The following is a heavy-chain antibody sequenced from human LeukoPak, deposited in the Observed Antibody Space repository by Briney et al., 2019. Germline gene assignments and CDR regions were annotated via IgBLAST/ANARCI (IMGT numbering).Heavy chain of an antibody. J-gene: IGHJ6*02. CDR3: ARVEEYCSSTSCYYRNYYYYGMDV. V-gene: IGHV1-69*13. CDR2: IIPIFGTA. CDR1: GGTFSSYA. Sequence: SVKVSCKPSGGTFSSYAISWVRQAPGQGLEWMGGIIPIFGTANYAQKFQGRVTITADESTSTAYMELSSLRSEDTAVYYCARVEEYCSSTSCYYRNYYYYGMDVWGQGTTVTVSS. D-gene: IGHD2-2*01.